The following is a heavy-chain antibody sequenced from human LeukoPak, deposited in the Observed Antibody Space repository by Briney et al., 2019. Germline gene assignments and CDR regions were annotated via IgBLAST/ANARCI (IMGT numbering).Heavy chain of an antibody. Sequence: PGGSLRLSCAASGFTFSSYSMMWVRQAPGKGLEWVSYISSSSSYIYYADSVKGRFTISRDNAKNSLYLQMNSLRAEDTAVYYCASITMVRGGAFDIWGQGTMVTVSS. CDR3: ASITMVRGGAFDI. CDR1: GFTFSSYS. CDR2: ISSSSSYI. J-gene: IGHJ3*02. D-gene: IGHD3-10*01. V-gene: IGHV3-21*05.